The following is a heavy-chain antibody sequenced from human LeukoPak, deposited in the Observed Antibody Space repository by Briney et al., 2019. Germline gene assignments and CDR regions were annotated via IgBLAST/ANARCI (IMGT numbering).Heavy chain of an antibody. CDR3: ATYRQVLLPFES. CDR1: GFTFDDYA. V-gene: IGHV3-23*01. CDR2: IFPSGGEI. J-gene: IGHJ4*02. Sequence: GGSLRLSCAASGFTFDDYAMHWVRQAPGKGLEWVSSIFPSGGEIHYADSVRGRFTISRDNSKSTLSLQMNSLRAEDTAIYYCATYRQVLLPFESWGQGTLVTVSS. D-gene: IGHD2-8*02.